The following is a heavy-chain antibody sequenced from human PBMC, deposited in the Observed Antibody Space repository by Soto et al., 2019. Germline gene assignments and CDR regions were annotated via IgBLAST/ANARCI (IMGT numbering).Heavy chain of an antibody. CDR3: AKEEGIAVAGTLDY. V-gene: IGHV3-23*01. Sequence: PGGSLRLSCAASGFTFSSYAMSWVRQAPGKGLEWVSAISGSGGSTYYADSVKGRFTISRDNSKNTPYLQMNSLRAEDTAVYYCAKEEGIAVAGTLDYWGQGTLVTVS. J-gene: IGHJ4*02. D-gene: IGHD6-19*01. CDR1: GFTFSSYA. CDR2: ISGSGGST.